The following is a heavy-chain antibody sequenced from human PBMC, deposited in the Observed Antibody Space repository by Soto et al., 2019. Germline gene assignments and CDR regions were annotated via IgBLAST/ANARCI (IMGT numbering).Heavy chain of an antibody. CDR2: IYYSGST. CDR1: GGSISSSSFH. D-gene: IGHD5-18*01. Sequence: SETLSLTCTVSGGSISSSSFHWGWLRQPPGKGLEWIGYIYYSGSTNYNPSLKSRVTISVDTSKNQFSLKLSSVTAADTAVYYCARFPRGYSYGHFDYWGLGTLVTVSS. J-gene: IGHJ4*02. CDR3: ARFPRGYSYGHFDY. V-gene: IGHV4-61*05.